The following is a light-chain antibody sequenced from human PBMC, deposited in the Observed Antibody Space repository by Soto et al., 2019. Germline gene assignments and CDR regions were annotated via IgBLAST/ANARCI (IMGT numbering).Light chain of an antibody. CDR1: SSDVGSYKF. CDR2: EGS. V-gene: IGLV2-23*01. CDR3: CSYAGSSTLV. Sequence: QSALTQPASVSGSPGQSITISCTGTSSDVGSYKFVSRYQQHPGKAPKLMIYEGSKRPSGVSSRFSGSKSGNTASLTISGLQAEDEGDYHCCSYAGSSTLVFGGGTKLTVL. J-gene: IGLJ3*02.